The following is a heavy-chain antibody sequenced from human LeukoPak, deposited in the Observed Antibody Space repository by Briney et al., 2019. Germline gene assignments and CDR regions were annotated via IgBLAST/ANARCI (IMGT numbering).Heavy chain of an antibody. CDR3: ARDGENSGSPPLDY. D-gene: IGHD1-26*01. J-gene: IGHJ4*02. CDR1: GFTFNSHW. Sequence: GGSLRLSCVASGFTFNSHWMNWVRQAPGKGLEWVSVIYSGGSTYYADSVKGRFTISRDNSKNTLYLQINSLRVEDTAVYYCARDGENSGSPPLDYWGQGTPVTVSS. CDR2: IYSGGST. V-gene: IGHV3-53*01.